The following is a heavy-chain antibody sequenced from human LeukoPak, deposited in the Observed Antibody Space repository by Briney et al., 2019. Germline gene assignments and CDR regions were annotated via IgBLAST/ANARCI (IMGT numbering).Heavy chain of an antibody. CDR2: IIPIFGTA. CDR3: AREGIAAAGTLNDAFDI. V-gene: IGHV1-69*13. CDR1: GGTFSSYA. Sequence: GASVKVSCEASGGTFSSYAISWVRQAPGQGREWMGGIIPIFGTANYAQKFQGRVTITADESTSTAYMELSSLRSEDTAVYYCAREGIAAAGTLNDAFDIWGQGTVVTVSS. J-gene: IGHJ3*02. D-gene: IGHD6-13*01.